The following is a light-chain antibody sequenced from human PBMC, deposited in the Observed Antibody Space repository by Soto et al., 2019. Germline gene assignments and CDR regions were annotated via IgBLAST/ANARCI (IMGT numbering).Light chain of an antibody. CDR3: QQVNNYPLT. Sequence: DSKLTQSPSFLSASVGDRVTLTCRASQGISTFLAWYQQHPGTAPKRLIYDASNLQSGVPSRFSGSGSGAEFTLTISSLQPEDFATYYCQQVNNYPLTFGGGTKVDI. CDR2: DAS. J-gene: IGKJ4*01. CDR1: QGISTF. V-gene: IGKV1-9*01.